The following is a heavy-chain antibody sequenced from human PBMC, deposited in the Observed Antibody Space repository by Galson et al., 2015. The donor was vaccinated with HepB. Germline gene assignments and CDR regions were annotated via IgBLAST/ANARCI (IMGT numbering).Heavy chain of an antibody. CDR1: GGSISSGDYY. Sequence: LSLTCTVSGGSISSGDYYWSWIRQPPGKGLEWIGYIYYSGSTYYNPSLKSRVTISVDTSKNQFSLKLSSVTAADTAVYYCARGDASTVTPLGYWGRGTLVTVSS. D-gene: IGHD4-17*01. V-gene: IGHV4-30-4*01. J-gene: IGHJ4*02. CDR2: IYYSGST. CDR3: ARGDASTVTPLGY.